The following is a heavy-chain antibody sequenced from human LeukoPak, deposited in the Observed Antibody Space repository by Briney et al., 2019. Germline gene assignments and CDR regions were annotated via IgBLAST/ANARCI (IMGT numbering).Heavy chain of an antibody. J-gene: IGHJ6*03. CDR3: AREGHYDILTGYSPVEYYFYYMDV. CDR2: ISSDGVEK. D-gene: IGHD3-9*01. Sequence: GESLRLSCEASGFTFSHYGIHWVRQTPGKGLEWVAAISSDGVEKHYADSVKGRFTISRDNSKSTLYLQMNSLRAEDTALYYCAREGHYDILTGYSPVEYYFYYMDVWGKGTTVTVSS. CDR1: GFTFSHYG. V-gene: IGHV3-30*04.